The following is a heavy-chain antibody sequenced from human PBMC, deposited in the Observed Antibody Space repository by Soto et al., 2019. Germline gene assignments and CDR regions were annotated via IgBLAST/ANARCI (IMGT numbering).Heavy chain of an antibody. J-gene: IGHJ3*02. CDR3: LIGVTAHTFYI. CDR2: IYYSGST. V-gene: IGHV4-59*01. Sequence: QVQLQESGPGLVKPSETLSLTCTVSGGSISSYYWSWIRQPPGKGLEWIGYIYYSGSTNYNPSLKSRVTISVDTSKNQFSLTLSSVTARYMSLYYCLIGVTAHTFYIWGQGTMVTVSS. D-gene: IGHD2-21*02. CDR1: GGSISSYY.